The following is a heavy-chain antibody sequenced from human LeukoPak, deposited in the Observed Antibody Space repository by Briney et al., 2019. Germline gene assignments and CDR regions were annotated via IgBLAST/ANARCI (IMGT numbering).Heavy chain of an antibody. CDR1: GGTFSSYT. J-gene: IGHJ3*02. D-gene: IGHD4-17*01. V-gene: IGHV1-69*02. CDR2: IIPILGIA. Sequence: SVKVSCKASGGTFSSYTISWVRQAPGQGLEWMGRIIPILGIANYAQKFQGRVTITADKSTSTAYMELSSLRSEDTAVYYCARFPRTVTTRGDAFDIWGQGTMVTVSS. CDR3: ARFPRTVTTRGDAFDI.